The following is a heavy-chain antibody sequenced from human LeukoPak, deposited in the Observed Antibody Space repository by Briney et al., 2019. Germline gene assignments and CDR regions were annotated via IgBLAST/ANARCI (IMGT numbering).Heavy chain of an antibody. J-gene: IGHJ5*01. CDR2: INGSGGTT. CDR1: GFTVSRNY. V-gene: IGHV3-23*01. CDR3: ANPPTVTKTRFDS. D-gene: IGHD4-17*01. Sequence: GGSLRLSCAASGFTVSRNYMSWVRQAPGKGLEWVSDINGSGGTTYYADSVKGRFAISRDNSKNTLYLQMNSLRAEDTAVYYCANPPTVTKTRFDSWGQGTLVTVSS.